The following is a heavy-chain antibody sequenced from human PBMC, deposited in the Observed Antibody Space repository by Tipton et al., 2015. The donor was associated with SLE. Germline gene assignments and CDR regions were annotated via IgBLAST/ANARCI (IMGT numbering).Heavy chain of an antibody. D-gene: IGHD1-26*01. CDR1: GGSFSGYY. Sequence: TLSLTCAVYGGSFSGYYWTWIRQPPGKGLEWIGGINQSGSTNYNPSVKSRVTVSIDTSKNQCSLKLSSVTAADTAVYYCARGRAGSYPYWGQGTLVTVSS. CDR2: INQSGST. CDR3: ARGRAGSYPY. J-gene: IGHJ4*02. V-gene: IGHV4-34*01.